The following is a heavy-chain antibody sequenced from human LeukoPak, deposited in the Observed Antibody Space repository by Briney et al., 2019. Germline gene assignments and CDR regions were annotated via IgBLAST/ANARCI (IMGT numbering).Heavy chain of an antibody. CDR2: ISHSGST. Sequence: SETLSLTCVVYGGSFSGYYWSWIRQPPGKGLEWIGEISHSGSTNYNPSLKSRVTTSVDTSKNQVSLKLSSVTAADTAVYYCASPGGCSGGSCYSLGGWFDPWGQGTLVTVSS. D-gene: IGHD2-15*01. J-gene: IGHJ5*02. CDR3: ASPGGCSGGSCYSLGGWFDP. CDR1: GGSFSGYY. V-gene: IGHV4-34*01.